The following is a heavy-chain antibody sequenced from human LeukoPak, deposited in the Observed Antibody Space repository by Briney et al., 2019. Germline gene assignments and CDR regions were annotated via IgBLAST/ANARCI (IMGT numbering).Heavy chain of an antibody. CDR3: ARDNDLDF. Sequence: GGSLRLSWVAAGFNFGSYSMKWGRQAPGEGLEWLLYISSSSSAIYYVDSVEGRFTISRDNAKNSLYLQMNSLRDEDTAVYYCARDNDLDFWGQGTLVTVSS. V-gene: IGHV3-48*02. J-gene: IGHJ4*02. CDR2: ISSSSSAI. D-gene: IGHD2-8*01. CDR1: GFNFGSYS.